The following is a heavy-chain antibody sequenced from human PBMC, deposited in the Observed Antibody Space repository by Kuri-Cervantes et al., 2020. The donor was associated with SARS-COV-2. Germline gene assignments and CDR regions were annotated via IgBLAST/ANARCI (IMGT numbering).Heavy chain of an antibody. V-gene: IGHV3-74*01. CDR3: ARDRRVGATFYYYYMDV. CDR1: GLTFSSYW. CDR2: INTDGSST. J-gene: IGHJ6*03. D-gene: IGHD1-26*01. Sequence: GGSLRLSCAASGLTFSSYWMHWVRQAPGKGLVWVSGINTDGSSTRYADSVKGQFTISRDNAKNTLYLQMNSLRAEDTAVYYCARDRRVGATFYYYYMDVWGKGTTVTVSS.